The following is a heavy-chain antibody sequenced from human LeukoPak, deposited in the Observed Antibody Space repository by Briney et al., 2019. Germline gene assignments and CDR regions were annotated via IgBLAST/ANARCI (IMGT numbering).Heavy chain of an antibody. D-gene: IGHD3-10*01. Sequence: SETLSLTCTVSGGSISSYYWSWIRQPPGKGLEWIGYIYYSGTTNYNPSLKSRVTISVDTSKNQFSLYVRSVTAADTAVYYCARGPQKSYNAHDGSFDPWGQGTLVTVSS. V-gene: IGHV4-59*12. CDR2: IYYSGTT. CDR1: GGSISSYY. J-gene: IGHJ5*02. CDR3: ARGPQKSYNAHDGSFDP.